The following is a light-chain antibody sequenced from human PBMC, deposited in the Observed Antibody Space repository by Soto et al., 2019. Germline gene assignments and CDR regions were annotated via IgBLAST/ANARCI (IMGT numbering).Light chain of an antibody. CDR3: QQYDSFPTT. Sequence: AIRMTQSPSSLSASTGDRVTITCRASQGISSYLAWYQQKPGKAPRLLIYGASTLQSGVPSRFSGSGSGTDCSLTISRLQTEDFATYFCQQYDSFPTTFGPGTKVDLK. J-gene: IGKJ3*01. CDR1: QGISSY. CDR2: GAS. V-gene: IGKV1-8*01.